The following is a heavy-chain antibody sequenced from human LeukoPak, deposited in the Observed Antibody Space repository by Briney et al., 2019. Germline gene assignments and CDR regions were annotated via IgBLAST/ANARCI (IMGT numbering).Heavy chain of an antibody. CDR2: LYYTGST. J-gene: IGHJ4*02. Sequence: SETLSLTCTVSGGSISSSNYFWGWIRQPPGKGLEWIGSLYYTGSTYYNPSLKSRVTISVDTSKNQFSLKLTSVTAADTAVYYCARHGHHGDHDYWGQGTLVTVS. D-gene: IGHD2-21*02. CDR3: ARHGHHGDHDY. V-gene: IGHV4-39*01. CDR1: GGSISSSNYF.